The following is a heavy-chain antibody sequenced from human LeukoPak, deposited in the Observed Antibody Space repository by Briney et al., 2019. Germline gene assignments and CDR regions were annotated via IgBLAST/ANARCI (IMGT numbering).Heavy chain of an antibody. D-gene: IGHD3-10*01. CDR1: GFTFSSYA. CDR2: ISYDGSNK. CDR3: AIDYYGSGSDNKTAGY. J-gene: IGHJ4*02. V-gene: IGHV3-30*04. Sequence: GGSLRLSCAASGFTFSSYAMHWVRQAPGKGLEWVAVISYDGSNKYYADSVKGRFTISRDNSKNTLYLQMNSLRAEDTAVYYSAIDYYGSGSDNKTAGYWGQRTPGTVSS.